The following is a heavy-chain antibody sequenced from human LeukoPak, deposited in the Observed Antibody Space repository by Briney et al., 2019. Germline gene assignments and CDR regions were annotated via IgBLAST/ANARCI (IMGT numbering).Heavy chain of an antibody. CDR2: ISYDGSNK. CDR1: GFTFSSYA. D-gene: IGHD3-22*01. Sequence: PGGSLRLSWAASGFTFSSYAMHCARQAPGKGLEWVAVISYDGSNKYYADSVKGRFTISRDNSKNTLYLEMNSLGAEDTAVYYCARPVGYYSYFDYWGQGTLVTVSS. CDR3: ARPVGYYSYFDY. V-gene: IGHV3-30-3*01. J-gene: IGHJ4*02.